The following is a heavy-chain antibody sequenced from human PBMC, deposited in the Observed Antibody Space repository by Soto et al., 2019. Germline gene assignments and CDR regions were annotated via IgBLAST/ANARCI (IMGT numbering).Heavy chain of an antibody. D-gene: IGHD5-18*01. J-gene: IGHJ5*02. Sequence: PSETLSLTCTVSGGSISSYYWSWIRQPPGKGLEWIGYIYYSGSTNYNPSLKSRVTISVDTSKNQCSLKLSSVTAAETAVYYCARVRDDPGSDTGWFDTWGQGTLVTVSS. CDR2: IYYSGST. CDR3: ARVRDDPGSDTGWFDT. CDR1: GGSISSYY. V-gene: IGHV4-59*01.